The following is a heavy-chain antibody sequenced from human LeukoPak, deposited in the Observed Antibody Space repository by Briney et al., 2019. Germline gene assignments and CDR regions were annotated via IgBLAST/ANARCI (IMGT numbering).Heavy chain of an antibody. V-gene: IGHV1-69*06. CDR1: GGTFSSYA. D-gene: IGHD3-10*01. J-gene: IGHJ6*03. CDR3: AREGTPIWYYYMDV. CDR2: IIPIFGTA. Sequence: GSSVKVSCKASGGTFSSYAISWVRQAPGQGLEWMGGIIPIFGTANYAQKFQGRVTITADKSTSTAYMELRSLRSDDTAVYYCAREGTPIWYYYMDVWGKGTTVTVSS.